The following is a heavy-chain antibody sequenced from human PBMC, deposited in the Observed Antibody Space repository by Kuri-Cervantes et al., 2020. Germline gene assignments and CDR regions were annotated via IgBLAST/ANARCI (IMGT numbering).Heavy chain of an antibody. J-gene: IGHJ4*02. CDR1: GYTFTSYA. D-gene: IGHD2-15*01. CDR2: IIPIFGTA. Sequence: SVKVSCKASGYTFTSYAISWVRQAPGQGLEWMGGIIPIFGTANYAQKFKGRVTITADESTSTAYMELSSLRSEDTAVYYCAKAGVYCSGGSCYLGYFDYWGQGTLVTVSS. V-gene: IGHV1-69*13. CDR3: AKAGVYCSGGSCYLGYFDY.